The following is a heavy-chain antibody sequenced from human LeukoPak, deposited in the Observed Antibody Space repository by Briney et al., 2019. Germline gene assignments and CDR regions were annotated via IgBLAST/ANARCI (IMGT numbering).Heavy chain of an antibody. V-gene: IGHV4-59*01. CDR1: GGSISSYY. CDR3: ARLHSWEYYFDY. D-gene: IGHD1-26*01. CDR2: IYYSGST. Sequence: SETLSLTCTVSGGSISSYYWSWIRQPPGKGLEWIGYIYYSGSTNYNPSLKSRVTISVDTSKNQFSLKLSSVTAADTAVYYCARLHSWEYYFDYWGQGTLVTVSS. J-gene: IGHJ4*02.